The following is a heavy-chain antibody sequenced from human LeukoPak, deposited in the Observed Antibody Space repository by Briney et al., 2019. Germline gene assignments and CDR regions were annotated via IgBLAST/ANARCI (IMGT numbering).Heavy chain of an antibody. D-gene: IGHD3-10*01. J-gene: IGHJ4*02. CDR3: ARGLSMVQGVIFGY. CDR1: GYTFTSYD. V-gene: IGHV1-8*01. CDR2: MNPNSGNT. Sequence: ASVKLSCKASGYTFTSYDINWVRQPPGQGLEWMGWMNPNSGNTGYAQKFQGRVTMTRNTSISTAYMELSSLRSEDAAVYYCARGLSMVQGVIFGYWGQGTLVTVSS.